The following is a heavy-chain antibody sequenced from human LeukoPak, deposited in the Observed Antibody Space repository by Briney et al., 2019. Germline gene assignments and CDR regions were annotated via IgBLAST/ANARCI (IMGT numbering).Heavy chain of an antibody. CDR2: IYSGGST. V-gene: IGHV3-53*01. D-gene: IGHD3-22*01. Sequence: GGSLRLSCAASGFSVSSNYMSWVRQAPGKGLECVSVIYSGGSTYYTDAVKGRLIISRDNSKNTVYLQMNSLRAEDTAVYYCARAVDRYYYDSSGPQPAFDIWAKGQWSPSLQ. J-gene: IGHJ3*02. CDR3: ARAVDRYYYDSSGPQPAFDI. CDR1: GFSVSSNY.